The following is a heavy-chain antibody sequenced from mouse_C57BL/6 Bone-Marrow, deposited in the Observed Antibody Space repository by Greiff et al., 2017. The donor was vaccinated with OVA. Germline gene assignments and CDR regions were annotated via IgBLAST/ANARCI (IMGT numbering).Heavy chain of an antibody. J-gene: IGHJ1*03. CDR1: GYAFTNYL. CDR3: ARITTVVADWYFDV. Sequence: QVQLQQSGAELVRPGTSVKVSCKASGYAFTNYLIEWVKQRPGQGLEWIGVINPGRGGTNYNEKFKGKATLTADKSSSTAYMQLSSLTSEDSAVYFCARITTVVADWYFDVWGTGTTVTVSS. D-gene: IGHD1-1*01. V-gene: IGHV1-54*01. CDR2: INPGRGGT.